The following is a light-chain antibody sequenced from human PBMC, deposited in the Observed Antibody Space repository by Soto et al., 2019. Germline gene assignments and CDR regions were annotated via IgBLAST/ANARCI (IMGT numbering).Light chain of an antibody. V-gene: IGLV1-44*01. J-gene: IGLJ3*02. CDR3: AAWDDSLKALV. CDR2: SNN. Sequence: QSVLTQAPSASGTPGQRVTISCSGSSSNIGSNTVNWYQHLPGTAPRLLIYSNNQRPSGVPDRFSGSKSGTSASLAISGLQSEDEDDYYCAAWDDSLKALVFGGGTKLTVL. CDR1: SSNIGSNT.